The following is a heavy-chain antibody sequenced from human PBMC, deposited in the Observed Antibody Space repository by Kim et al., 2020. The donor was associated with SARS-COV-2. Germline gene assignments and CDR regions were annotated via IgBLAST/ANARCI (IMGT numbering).Heavy chain of an antibody. J-gene: IGHJ6*03. CDR2: MNPNSGDT. D-gene: IGHD3-16*01. Sequence: ASVKVSCKASGYSFSNFDINWVRQAIGQGLEWMAWMNPNSGDTGYAQKFQDRVTVTRDTSTSTVYMELNNLRSDDAAVYYCARGWGSYYMDVWGKGTTV. CDR3: ARGWGSYYMDV. V-gene: IGHV1-8*01. CDR1: GYSFSNFD.